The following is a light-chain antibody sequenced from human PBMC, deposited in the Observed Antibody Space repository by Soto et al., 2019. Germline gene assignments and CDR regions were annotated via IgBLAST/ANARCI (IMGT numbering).Light chain of an antibody. CDR1: QTVSSSY. V-gene: IGKV3-20*01. Sequence: EIVLTQSPGTLSLSPGERATLSCRASQTVSSSYLAWYQQKPGQAPRLLIYGTSGRATGIPARFSGSGSGTDFTLTISRLEPEDFAVYYCQQYGSSPSLTFGPGTKVDIK. CDR3: QQYGSSPSLT. J-gene: IGKJ3*01. CDR2: GTS.